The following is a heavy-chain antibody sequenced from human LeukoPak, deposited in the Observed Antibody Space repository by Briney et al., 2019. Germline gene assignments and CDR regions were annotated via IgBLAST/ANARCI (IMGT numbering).Heavy chain of an antibody. J-gene: IGHJ5*01. CDR1: GFTYSDYG. D-gene: IGHD3-16*01. Sequence: PGGSLRLSCAESGFTYSDYGMHWVRQAPGRGLEWVAFILNDGTWEYYPDPVKGRLTISRDNSRNTLYLQMNSVRLEDTAIYYCVKGGSISHNWFDSWGQGTLVTVSS. CDR3: VKGGSISHNWFDS. V-gene: IGHV3-30*02. CDR2: ILNDGTWE.